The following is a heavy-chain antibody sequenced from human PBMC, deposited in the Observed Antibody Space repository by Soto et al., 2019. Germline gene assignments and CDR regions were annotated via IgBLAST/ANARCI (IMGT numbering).Heavy chain of an antibody. CDR1: GFTFSSYW. V-gene: IGHV3-74*01. CDR3: ARERFDP. CDR2: IKSDGSST. J-gene: IGHJ5*02. Sequence: PGGSLRLSCAASGFTFSSYWMHWVRQTPGKGLAWVSRIKSDGSSTNYADSVKGRFTISRDNAKNTVYLEMNSLRDEDTAVYYCARERFDPWGQGTLVTVSS.